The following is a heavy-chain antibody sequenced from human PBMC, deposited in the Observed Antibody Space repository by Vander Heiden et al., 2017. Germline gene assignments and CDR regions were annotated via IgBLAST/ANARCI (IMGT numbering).Heavy chain of an antibody. CDR1: VLSCSTSA. CDR3: ARGSF. Sequence: EVQLVESGGDLVQLGGSLRVSCSVSVLSCSTSAMNWVRQAPGKGRGWVSTVTTGGRTTYYADSVKGRFTITRYNSKNTLSLQMNSLRAEDTAVYYCARGSFWGQGTLVTVSS. CDR2: VTTGGRTT. J-gene: IGHJ4*02. V-gene: IGHV3-23*04.